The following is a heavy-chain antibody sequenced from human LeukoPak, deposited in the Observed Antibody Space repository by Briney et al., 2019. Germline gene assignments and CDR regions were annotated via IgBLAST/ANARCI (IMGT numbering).Heavy chain of an antibody. CDR1: GGSFSGYY. CDR3: ARVVRGYMDV. D-gene: IGHD3-10*01. J-gene: IGHJ6*03. CDR2: INHSGST. V-gene: IGHV4-34*01. Sequence: SETLSLTCAVYGGSFSGYYWSWIRQPPGKGLEWIGEINHSGSTNYNPSLKSRVTISVDTSKNQFSLKLSSVTAADTAVYYCARVVRGYMDVWGKGTTVTISS.